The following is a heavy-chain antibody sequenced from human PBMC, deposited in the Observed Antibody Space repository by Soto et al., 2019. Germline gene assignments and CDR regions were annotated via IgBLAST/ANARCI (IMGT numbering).Heavy chain of an antibody. CDR1: GGSISSGDYY. CDR3: ARGFPYSYGQLLDY. J-gene: IGHJ4*02. D-gene: IGHD5-18*01. V-gene: IGHV4-31*03. CDR2: IYNSGST. Sequence: SETLSLTCTVPGGSISSGDYYWSWIRQHPGKGLEWIGHIYNSGSTYYNPSLKSRVTISVDTSKNQFSLKLNSVTAADTAVYYCARGFPYSYGQLLDYWGRGTLVTVSS.